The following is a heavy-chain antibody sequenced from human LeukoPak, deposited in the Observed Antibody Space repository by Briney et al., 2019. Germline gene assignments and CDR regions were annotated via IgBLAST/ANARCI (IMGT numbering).Heavy chain of an antibody. CDR1: GGSISYYY. CDR2: IYYNGST. J-gene: IGHJ4*02. CDR3: ARKGGHFDY. V-gene: IGHV4-59*01. D-gene: IGHD2-15*01. Sequence: PSETLSLTCTVSGGSISYYYWSWIRQSPGKGLEWVGYIYYNGSTNYNPSLKSRVTISVDMSKNQFSLKVTSVTAADTAIYYCARKGGHFDYWGQGTLVTVSS.